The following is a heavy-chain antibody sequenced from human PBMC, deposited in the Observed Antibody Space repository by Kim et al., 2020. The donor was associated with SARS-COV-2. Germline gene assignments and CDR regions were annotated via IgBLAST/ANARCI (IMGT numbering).Heavy chain of an antibody. J-gene: IGHJ6*02. CDR3: ARDRVAAAGTHGHYYYYYGMDV. V-gene: IGHV4-61*01. D-gene: IGHD6-13*01. CDR2: IYYSGST. CDR1: GGSVSSGSYY. Sequence: SETLSLTCTVSGGSVSSGSYYWSWIRQPPGKGLEWIGYIYYSGSTNYNPSLKSRVTISVDTSKNQFSLKLSSVTAADTAVYYCARDRVAAAGTHGHYYYYYGMDVWGQGTTVTVSS.